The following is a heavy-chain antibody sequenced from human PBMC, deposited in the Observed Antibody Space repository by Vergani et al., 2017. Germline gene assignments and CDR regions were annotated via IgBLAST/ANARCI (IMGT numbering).Heavy chain of an antibody. V-gene: IGHV4-61*02. Sequence: QVQLQESGPGLVKPSQTLSLTCTVSGGSISSGSYYWSWIRQPAGKGLEWIGRIYTSGSINYNPSLKSRVTISVDTSKNQFSLKLSSVTAADTAVYYCAREAKDGSTIRDYWGQGTLVTVSS. J-gene: IGHJ4*02. CDR2: IYTSGSI. D-gene: IGHD5-24*01. CDR3: AREAKDGSTIRDY. CDR1: GGSISSGSYY.